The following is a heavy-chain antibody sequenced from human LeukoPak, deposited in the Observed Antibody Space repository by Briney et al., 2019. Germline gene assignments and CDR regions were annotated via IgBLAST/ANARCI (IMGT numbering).Heavy chain of an antibody. CDR1: GGSFSGYY. CDR2: INHSGST. V-gene: IGHV4-34*01. Sequence: PETLSLTCAVYGGSFSGYYWSWIRQPPGKGLEWIGEINHSGSTNYNPSLKSRVTISVDTSKNQFSLKLSSVTAADTAVYYCARVGNYYYGSGSYHRYPYYYYYGMDVWGQGTTVTVSS. J-gene: IGHJ6*02. CDR3: ARVGNYYYGSGSYHRYPYYYYYGMDV. D-gene: IGHD3-10*01.